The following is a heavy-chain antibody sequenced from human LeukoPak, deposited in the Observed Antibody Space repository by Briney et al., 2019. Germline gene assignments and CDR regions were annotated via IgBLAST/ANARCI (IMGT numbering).Heavy chain of an antibody. CDR2: IYHSGST. CDR3: ARVRYQLLSIAHDAFDI. J-gene: IGHJ3*02. D-gene: IGHD2-2*01. V-gene: IGHV4-38-2*02. Sequence: KPSETLSLTCTVSGYSISSGYYWGWIRQPPGKGLEWIGSIYHSGSTYYNPSLKSRVTISVDTSKNQFSLKLSSVTAADTAVYYCARVRYQLLSIAHDAFDIWGQGTMVTVSS. CDR1: GYSISSGYY.